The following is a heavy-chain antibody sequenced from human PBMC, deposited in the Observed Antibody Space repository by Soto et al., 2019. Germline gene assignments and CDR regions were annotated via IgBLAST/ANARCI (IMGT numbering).Heavy chain of an antibody. CDR2: IWYDGSNT. CDR1: GFIFRSYG. Sequence: GGSLRLSCAASGFIFRSYGMHWVRQAPGKGLEWVAVIWYDGSNTYYADPVKGRFTISRDNSKNTLFLQMNSLRAEDTAVYYCASSAAWGRGTLVTVSS. D-gene: IGHD6-19*01. V-gene: IGHV3-33*01. J-gene: IGHJ5*02. CDR3: ASSAA.